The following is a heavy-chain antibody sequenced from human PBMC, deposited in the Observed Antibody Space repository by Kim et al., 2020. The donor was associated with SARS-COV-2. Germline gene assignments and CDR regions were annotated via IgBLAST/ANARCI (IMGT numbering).Heavy chain of an antibody. V-gene: IGHV4-39*01. Sequence: SETLSLTCTVSGGSISSSSYYWGWIRQPPGKGLEWIGSIYYSGSTYYNPSLKSRVTISVDTSKNQFSLKLSSVTAADTAVYYCARRGGSYDWYFDLWGRGTLVTVSS. CDR2: IYYSGST. CDR1: GGSISSSSYY. CDR3: ARRGGSYDWYFDL. D-gene: IGHD1-26*01. J-gene: IGHJ2*01.